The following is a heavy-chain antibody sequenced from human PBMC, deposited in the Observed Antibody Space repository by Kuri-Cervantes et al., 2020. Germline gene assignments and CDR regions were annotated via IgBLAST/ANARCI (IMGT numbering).Heavy chain of an antibody. D-gene: IGHD6-19*01. Sequence: SLKISCSASGFTFDGYAMHWVRQAPGKGLEWVSGISWNSGSIGYADSVKGRFTISRENAQNSLYLKMNSLRAGDSAVYYCAKETARQWLVRSNIDYWGQGTLVTVSS. V-gene: IGHV3-9*01. CDR2: ISWNSGSI. CDR1: GFTFDGYA. J-gene: IGHJ4*02. CDR3: AKETARQWLVRSNIDY.